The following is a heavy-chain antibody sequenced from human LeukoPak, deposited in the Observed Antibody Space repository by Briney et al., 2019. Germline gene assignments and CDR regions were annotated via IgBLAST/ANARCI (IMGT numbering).Heavy chain of an antibody. CDR2: IKQVGREK. J-gene: IGHJ4*02. V-gene: IGHV3-7*01. CDR1: LFTLIRYW. CDR3: ARDLSEVF. Sequence: VGSLRLSCAPSLFTLIRYWLSWVPEAPGEGLWWGANIKQVGREKYYVDSVKGRFTISKDNAKNSLYLQMDGLRAEDTAVYYCARDLSEVFGGQGPVVTVSS. D-gene: IGHD3-16*02.